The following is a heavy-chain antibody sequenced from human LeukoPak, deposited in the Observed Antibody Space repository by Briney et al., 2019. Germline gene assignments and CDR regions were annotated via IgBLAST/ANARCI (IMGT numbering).Heavy chain of an antibody. D-gene: IGHD2-15*01. CDR3: AKAPVTTCSGAYCYPFDY. CDR1: GFTFSSYA. J-gene: IGHJ4*02. Sequence: GGSLRLSCAASGFTFSSYAMSWVRQGPGKGLEWVSAISVSGNTYHADSVKGRFTISRDSSKNTLYLQMNSLRAEDAAVYYCAKAPVTTCSGAYCYPFDYWGQGTLVTVSS. CDR2: ISVSGNT. V-gene: IGHV3-23*01.